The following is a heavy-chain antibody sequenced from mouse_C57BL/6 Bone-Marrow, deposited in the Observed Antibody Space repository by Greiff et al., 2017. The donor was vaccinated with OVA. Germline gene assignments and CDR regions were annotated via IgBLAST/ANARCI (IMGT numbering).Heavy chain of an antibody. V-gene: IGHV10-1*01. J-gene: IGHJ4*01. D-gene: IGHD4-1*01. CDR3: VRHETGTAMDY. CDR1: GFSFNTYA. Sequence: EVKLMESGGGLVQPKGSLKLSCAASGFSFNTYAMNWVRQAPGKGLEWVARIRSKSNNYATYYADSVKDRFTISRDDSESMLYLQMNNLKTEDTAMYYCVRHETGTAMDYWGQGTSVTVSS. CDR2: IRSKSNNYAT.